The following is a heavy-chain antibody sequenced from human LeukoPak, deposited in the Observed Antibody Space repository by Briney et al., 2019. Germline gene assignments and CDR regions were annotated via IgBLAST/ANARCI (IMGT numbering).Heavy chain of an antibody. J-gene: IGHJ5*02. D-gene: IGHD2-2*01. CDR1: GGSFSGYY. V-gene: IGHV4-34*01. Sequence: PSETLSLTCAVYGGSFSGYYWTWIRQAPGKGLEWIGEINPSGRISYNPSLKSRLTISVDASKNQFSLNLRSLTAADTAVYYCARHGDLGVVVPAAILFAFDPWGQGTLVTVSS. CDR3: ARHGDLGVVVPAAILFAFDP. CDR2: INPSGRI.